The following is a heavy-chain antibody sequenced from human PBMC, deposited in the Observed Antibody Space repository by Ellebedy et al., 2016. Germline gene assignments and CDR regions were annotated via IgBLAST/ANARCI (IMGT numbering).Heavy chain of an antibody. V-gene: IGHV4-39*07. CDR2: IYHSGNI. CDR3: AGDLGVVTNC. CDR1: TGSIGSTSYH. J-gene: IGHJ4*02. D-gene: IGHD2-21*02. Sequence: SETLSLXXTASTGSIGSTSYHWCCVRQPTGKGLEWIGNIYHSGNIHYNPSLKSRVTISVDTSKNQISLNLTSVTAADTAVYYCAGDLGVVTNCWGQGTLVTVSS.